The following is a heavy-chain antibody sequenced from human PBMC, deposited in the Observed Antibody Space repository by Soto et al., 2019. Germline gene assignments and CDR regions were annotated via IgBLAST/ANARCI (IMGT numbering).Heavy chain of an antibody. D-gene: IGHD3-10*01. CDR1: GGSISSSSYY. Sequence: SETLSLTCTVSGGSISSSSYYWGWIRQPPGKGLEWIGSIYYSGSTYYNPSLESRVTISVDTSKNQFSLKLSSVTAADTAVYYCASRGDYYGSGSYYLLDYWGQGTLVTVSS. V-gene: IGHV4-39*01. CDR3: ASRGDYYGSGSYYLLDY. J-gene: IGHJ4*02. CDR2: IYYSGST.